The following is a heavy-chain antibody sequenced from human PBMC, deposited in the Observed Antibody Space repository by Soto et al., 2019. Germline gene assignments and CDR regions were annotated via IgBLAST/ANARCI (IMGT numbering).Heavy chain of an antibody. CDR1: GYSFTSYW. V-gene: IGHV5-51*01. D-gene: IGHD3-16*01. Sequence: PGESLRISCKGSGYSFTSYWISWVRQMPGKGLEWMGIIYPGDSDTRYSPSFQGQVTISADKSISTAYLQWSSLKASDTAMYYCASSTYEYRYYYGMDVWGQGTTVTVSS. CDR3: ASSTYEYRYYYGMDV. J-gene: IGHJ6*02. CDR2: IYPGDSDT.